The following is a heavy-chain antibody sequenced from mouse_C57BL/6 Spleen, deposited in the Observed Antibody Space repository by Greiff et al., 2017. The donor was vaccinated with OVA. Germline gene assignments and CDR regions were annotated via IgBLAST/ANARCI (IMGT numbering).Heavy chain of an antibody. V-gene: IGHV1-54*01. J-gene: IGHJ2*01. CDR3: ARFEGYYYGSFDY. CDR1: GYAFTNYL. Sequence: QVQLQQSGAELVRPGTSVKVSCKASGYAFTNYLIEWVKQRPGQGLEWIGVINPGSGGTNYNEKFKGKATLTADKSSSTAYMQLSSLTSEDSAVYFCARFEGYYYGSFDYWGQGTTLTVSS. CDR2: INPGSGGT. D-gene: IGHD1-1*01.